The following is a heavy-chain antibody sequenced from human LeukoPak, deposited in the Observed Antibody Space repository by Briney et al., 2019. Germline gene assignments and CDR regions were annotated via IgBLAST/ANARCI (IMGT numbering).Heavy chain of an antibody. CDR2: SRNKANSYTT. D-gene: IGHD6-13*01. J-gene: IGHJ4*02. CDR3: TRIAAVGTHFDY. V-gene: IGHV3-72*01. Sequence: GGSLRLSCAASGFTFSDHYIDWVRQAPGKGLERVGRSRNKANSYTTSYAASVKGRFTISRDDSKNSLYLQMNSLKTEDTAVYYCTRIAAVGTHFDYWGQGTLVTVSS. CDR1: GFTFSDHY.